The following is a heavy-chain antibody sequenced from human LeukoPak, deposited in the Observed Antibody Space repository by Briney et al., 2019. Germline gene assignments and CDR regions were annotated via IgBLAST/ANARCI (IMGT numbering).Heavy chain of an antibody. CDR3: ARDQFPVPGYPVWFDY. D-gene: IGHD3-16*01. CDR1: GYTFTGYY. J-gene: IGHJ4*02. CDR2: INPNSGDT. V-gene: IGHV1-2*02. Sequence: ASVKVSCKASGYTFTGYYIHWVRQAPGQGLEWMGWINPNSGDTNYAQKFQGRVTMTRDTSISTAYMELSRLRSDDTAVYYCARDQFPVPGYPVWFDYWGQGTLVTVSS.